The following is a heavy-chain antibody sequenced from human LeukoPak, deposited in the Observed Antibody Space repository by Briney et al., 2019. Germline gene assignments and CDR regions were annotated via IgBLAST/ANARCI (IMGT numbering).Heavy chain of an antibody. CDR3: AKDPPDFWSTFADY. CDR1: GFTFSSYA. J-gene: IGHJ4*02. V-gene: IGHV3-23*01. CDR2: ISGSGGST. Sequence: GGSLRLSCAASGFTFSSYAMSWFRQAPGKGLEWVSAISGSGGSTYYADSVKGRFTISRDNSKNTLYLQMNSLRAEDTAVYYCAKDPPDFWSTFADYWGQGTLVTVSS. D-gene: IGHD3-3*01.